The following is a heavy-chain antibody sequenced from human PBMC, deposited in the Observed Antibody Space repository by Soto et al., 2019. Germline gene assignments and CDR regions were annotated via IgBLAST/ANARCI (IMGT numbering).Heavy chain of an antibody. CDR2: ISGRGST. V-gene: IGHV3-23*01. CDR1: GFTFSSYA. J-gene: IGHJ4*02. D-gene: IGHD3-16*02. CDR3: AKEKDYEYVWGTYRDASDN. Sequence: EVQLLESWGGLLQPGESLRLSCAASGFTFSSYAMSWVRQAPGKGLEWVSGISGRGSTNYAASVKGRFTISRENSKNTLYLQMNSLRAEDTAVYYCAKEKDYEYVWGTYRDASDNWGRGTLVTVSS.